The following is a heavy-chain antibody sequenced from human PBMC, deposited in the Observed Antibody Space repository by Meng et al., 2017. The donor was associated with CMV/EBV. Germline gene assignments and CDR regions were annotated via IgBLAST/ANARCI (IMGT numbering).Heavy chain of an antibody. J-gene: IGHJ6*02. V-gene: IGHV4-61*01. CDR1: GVSVSSGSYY. CDR3: ARVRFALWFGDRLPYGMDV. CDR2: IYYSGST. D-gene: IGHD3-10*01. Sequence: ESLKISCTVSGVSVSSGSYYWSWIRQPPGKGLEWIGYIYYSGSTNYNPSLKSRVTISVDTSKNQFSLKLSSVTAADTAVYYCARVRFALWFGDRLPYGMDVWGQGTTVTVSS.